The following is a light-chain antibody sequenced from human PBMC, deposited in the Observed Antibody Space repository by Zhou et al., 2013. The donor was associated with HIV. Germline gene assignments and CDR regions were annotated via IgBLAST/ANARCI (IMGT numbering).Light chain of an antibody. CDR2: DAS. J-gene: IGKJ1*01. CDR3: QQCGSSLWT. Sequence: ENVLTQSPGALSLSPGERATLSCRASQSVSSNKLAWYQHRPGQAPRLLIYDASSRATGIPDRFSGSGSGTDFTLTISRLEPEDFAVYYCQQCGSSLWTFGQGTKVEIK. CDR1: QSVSSNK. V-gene: IGKV3-20*01.